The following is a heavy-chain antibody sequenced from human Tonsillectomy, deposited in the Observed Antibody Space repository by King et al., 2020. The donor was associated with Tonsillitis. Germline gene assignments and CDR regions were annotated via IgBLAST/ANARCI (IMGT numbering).Heavy chain of an antibody. D-gene: IGHD5-18*01. CDR1: GFTFSSYA. CDR2: IVGDGGTT. CDR3: AKRHNYGFSGGFDP. V-gene: IGHV3-23*04. Sequence: VQLVESGGGLVQPGGSLRLSCAASGFTFSSYAMSWVRQAPGKGLEWFSAIVGDGGTTYYAASVKGRFTISRDNSKETPYLRMNSLRAEDTAVYYCAKRHNYGFSGGFDPWGQGTLVTVSS. J-gene: IGHJ5*02.